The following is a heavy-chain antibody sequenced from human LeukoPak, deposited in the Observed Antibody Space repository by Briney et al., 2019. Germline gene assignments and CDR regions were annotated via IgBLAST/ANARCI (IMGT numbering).Heavy chain of an antibody. D-gene: IGHD5-12*01. V-gene: IGHV3-33*01. CDR2: IWYHGNEI. CDR3: VRGSGGNGYGYWGDN. CDR1: GFTFSNFG. J-gene: IGHJ4*02. Sequence: GGSLRLSCAASGFTFSNFGMHWVRQAPGRGLEWVAVIWYHGNEIHYVDSVKGRFTISRDNFRNTLYLQMNSLRAEDSAVYYCVRGSGGNGYGYWGDNWGQGTLVIVSS.